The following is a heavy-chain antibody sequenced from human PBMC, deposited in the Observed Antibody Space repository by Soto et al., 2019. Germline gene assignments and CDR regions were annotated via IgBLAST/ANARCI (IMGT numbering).Heavy chain of an antibody. D-gene: IGHD1-26*01. CDR1: GFTFSNYW. CDR2: IKEDGSEQ. Sequence: PGGSLRLSCAASGFTFSNYWMSWVRQAPGKGLEWVANIKEDGSEQYYVDSVKGRFTISRDNSKTTLYLQMNSLLADDTAVYCCVKGLKWELPLDVWGQGTLVTVSS. V-gene: IGHV3-7*03. CDR3: VKGLKWELPLDV. J-gene: IGHJ5*02.